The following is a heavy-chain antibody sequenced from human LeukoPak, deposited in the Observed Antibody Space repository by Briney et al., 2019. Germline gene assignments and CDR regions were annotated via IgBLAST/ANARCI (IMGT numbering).Heavy chain of an antibody. D-gene: IGHD1-26*01. CDR3: AHSSHGTSFAD. J-gene: IGHJ4*02. CDR1: GVSLSTSTVG. V-gene: IGHV2-5*02. CDR2: IFWGGDE. Sequence: SGPTLVNPTQTLTLTCTFSGVSLSTSTVGVGWIRQPPGEALEWLAFIFWGGDERYNPSLKSRLSITKDTSRNQVVLAMTNMGPVDTATYYCAHSSHGTSFADWGQGTLVTVSS.